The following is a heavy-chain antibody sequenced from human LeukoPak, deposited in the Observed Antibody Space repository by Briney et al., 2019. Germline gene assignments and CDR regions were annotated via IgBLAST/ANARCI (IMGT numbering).Heavy chain of an antibody. CDR2: ISAYNGNT. CDR3: ARGNRYSGYEPLDY. CDR1: GYTFTSYG. Sequence: ASVKVSCKASGYTFTSYGISWVRQAPGQGLEWMGWISAYNGNTNYAQKVQGRATMTTDTSTSTAYMELRSLRSDDTAVYYCARGNRYSGYEPLDYWGQGTLVTVSS. V-gene: IGHV1-18*01. J-gene: IGHJ4*02. D-gene: IGHD5-12*01.